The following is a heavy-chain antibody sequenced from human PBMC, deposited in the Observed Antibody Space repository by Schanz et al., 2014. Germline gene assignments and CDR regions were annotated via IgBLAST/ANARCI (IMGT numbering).Heavy chain of an antibody. CDR3: ARHGYSSYYMDV. Sequence: EVQLVESGGGLVQPGGSLRLSCTASGFTFSSYSMNWVRQAPGKGLEWVSSISSSSSYISYADSVKGRFTISRDNAKNAPYLQMNSLRTEDAAVYYGARHGYSSYYMDVWGKGTTVTVS. CDR1: GFTFSSYS. D-gene: IGHD1-1*01. V-gene: IGHV3-21*03. J-gene: IGHJ6*03. CDR2: ISSSSSYI.